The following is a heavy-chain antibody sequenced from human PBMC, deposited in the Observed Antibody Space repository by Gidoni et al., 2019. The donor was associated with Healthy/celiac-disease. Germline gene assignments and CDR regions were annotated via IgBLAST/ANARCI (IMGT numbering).Heavy chain of an antibody. CDR1: GGSVSHSNW. D-gene: IGHD3-10*01. Sequence: QVQLQESGPGLVTPSGTLSLPCAVSGGSVSHSNWWSWVRQPPGKGLEWIGEIYHSGSTNYNPSRKSRVTISVDKSKNQFSLKLSSVTAADTAVYYCARAVTMVRGIPRRYFDYWGQGTLVTVSS. J-gene: IGHJ4*02. CDR2: IYHSGST. V-gene: IGHV4-4*02. CDR3: ARAVTMVRGIPRRYFDY.